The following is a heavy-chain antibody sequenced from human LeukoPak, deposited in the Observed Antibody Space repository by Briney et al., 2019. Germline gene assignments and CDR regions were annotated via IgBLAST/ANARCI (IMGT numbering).Heavy chain of an antibody. D-gene: IGHD1-26*01. J-gene: IGHJ4*02. CDR3: ASGVGATMSGYFDY. V-gene: IGHV3-23*01. CDR2: IRGSGDST. Sequence: GGSLRLSCAASGFTFSNYVMNWVRQAPGKGLEWVSTIRGSGDSTYYADSVMGRFTIFRDNSKNTLYLQMNSLRAEDTAVYYCASGVGATMSGYFDYWGQGTLVTVSS. CDR1: GFTFSNYV.